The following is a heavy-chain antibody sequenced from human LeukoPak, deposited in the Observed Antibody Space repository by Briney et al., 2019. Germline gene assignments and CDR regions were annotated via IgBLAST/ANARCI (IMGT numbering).Heavy chain of an antibody. V-gene: IGHV3-30*03. D-gene: IGHD3-10*01. Sequence: GGSLRLSCAASGFTFSSCGIHWVRQAPGKGLEWVAVISYDGSRKYYADSVKGRFTISRGNSKNTLYLQMNSLRAEDTAVYYCARLTFGGYSGSGSDIWGQGTMVTVSS. CDR2: ISYDGSRK. CDR3: ARLTFGGYSGSGSDI. J-gene: IGHJ3*02. CDR1: GFTFSSCG.